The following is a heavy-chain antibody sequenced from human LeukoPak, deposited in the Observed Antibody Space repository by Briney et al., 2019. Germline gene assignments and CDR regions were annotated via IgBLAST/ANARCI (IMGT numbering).Heavy chain of an antibody. Sequence: ASETLSLTCTVSGDITHYWGWIRQPPGKGLECIGSIYFSGSTYYNPSLRSRVTISLDTSKKQLSLKLSSVTAADTAVYYCARHNGGGVGSYVAPGPPDYFDYWGQGNLVTVST. V-gene: IGHV4-39*01. J-gene: IGHJ4*02. CDR2: IYFSGST. CDR3: ARHNGGGVGSYVAPGPPDYFDY. D-gene: IGHD1-26*01. CDR1: GDITHY.